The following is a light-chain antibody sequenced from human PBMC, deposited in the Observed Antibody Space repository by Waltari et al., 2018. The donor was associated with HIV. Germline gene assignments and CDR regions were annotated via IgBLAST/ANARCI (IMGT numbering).Light chain of an antibody. CDR3: QAYDSSLCGWTV. V-gene: IGLV1-40*01. CDR1: SSNIGAGYD. J-gene: IGLJ3*02. CDR2: ANT. Sequence: QSVLTQPPSVSGAPGQRVTISCTGSSSNIGAGYDVHWYQHLPGTAPKLLIFANTNRPSGVPDRCSGSRFGTSASLAITGLLAGDEADYYGQAYDSSLCGWTVFGGGTKLTVL.